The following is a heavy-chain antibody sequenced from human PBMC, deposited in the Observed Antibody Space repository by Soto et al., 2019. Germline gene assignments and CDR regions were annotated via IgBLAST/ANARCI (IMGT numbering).Heavy chain of an antibody. CDR2: INHSGST. D-gene: IGHD3-22*01. CDR3: ARRSYYDGSGWVFHY. CDR1: GGSFSGHY. J-gene: IGHJ4*02. Sequence: QVQLQQWGAGLLKPSETLSLSSAVYGGSFSGHYWTWIRQPPGKGLEWIGEINHSGSTNYNPSLKSRVTMSVDLSNNQFSLKLTSATAADTAVYYCARRSYYDGSGWVFHYWGQGTLVIVSS. V-gene: IGHV4-34*01.